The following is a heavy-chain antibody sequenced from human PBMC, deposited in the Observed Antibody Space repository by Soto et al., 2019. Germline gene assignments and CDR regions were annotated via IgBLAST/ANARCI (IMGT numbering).Heavy chain of an antibody. D-gene: IGHD6-13*01. V-gene: IGHV1-69*01. CDR1: GGTFNTFA. Sequence: QVQLEQSGAEVKKPGSSVKVSCKASGGTFNTFAISWVRQAPGQGLEWIGGIIPIFETANYAQPLQDILTITADESTRTAYMELSRLTSDDTAIYFCATSTSSSWQNDYWGLGTLVVVSS. CDR2: IIPIFETA. J-gene: IGHJ4*02. CDR3: ATSTSSSWQNDY.